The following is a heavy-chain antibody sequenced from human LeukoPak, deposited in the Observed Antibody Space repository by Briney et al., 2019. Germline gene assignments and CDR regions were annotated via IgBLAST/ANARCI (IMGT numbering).Heavy chain of an antibody. V-gene: IGHV4-31*03. CDR2: IYYSGST. D-gene: IGHD3-3*01. CDR3: ARAPTYDFWSGYYYYGMDV. CDR1: GGSISGGGYY. J-gene: IGHJ6*02. Sequence: SETLSLTCTVSGGSISGGGYYWSWIRQHPGKGLEWIGYIYYSGSTYYNPSLKSRVTISVDTSKNQFSLKLSSVTAADTAVYYCARAPTYDFWSGYYYYGMDVWGQGTTVTVSS.